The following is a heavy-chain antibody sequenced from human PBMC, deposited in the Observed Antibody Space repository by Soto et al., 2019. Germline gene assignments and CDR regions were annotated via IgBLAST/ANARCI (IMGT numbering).Heavy chain of an antibody. CDR2: ISTYNGNT. CDR3: ARTTVTASYYYMDV. J-gene: IGHJ6*03. CDR1: GYTFTNYG. Sequence: QFQLVQSGAEVKQPGAAVKVSCKASGYTFTNYGFTWVRQAPGQGLEWLGGISTYNGNTKYAQKVQGRLTVTTDTSTRTDNMELTSLRSDDTALYYCARTTVTASYYYMDVWGKGSTVTVSS. V-gene: IGHV1-18*01. D-gene: IGHD4-17*01.